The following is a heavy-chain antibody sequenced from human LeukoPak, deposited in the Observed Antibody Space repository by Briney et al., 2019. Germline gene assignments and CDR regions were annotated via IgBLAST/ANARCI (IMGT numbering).Heavy chain of an antibody. V-gene: IGHV5-51*01. CDR3: ARSLATDYYGMDV. CDR1: GYSFTSYW. D-gene: IGHD5-12*01. CDR2: IYPGDSDT. J-gene: IGHJ6*02. Sequence: GESLKISCKGSGYSFTSYWIGWVRQMPGKGLEWMGIIYPGDSDTRYSPSFQGQVSISADESISTAYLQWSSLKASDTAMYYCARSLATDYYGMDVWGQGTTVTVSS.